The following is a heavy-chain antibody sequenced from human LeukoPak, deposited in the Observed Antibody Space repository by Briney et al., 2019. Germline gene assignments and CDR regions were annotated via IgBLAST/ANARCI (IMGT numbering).Heavy chain of an antibody. CDR1: GGSISSYY. J-gene: IGHJ4*02. CDR2: IYYSGST. V-gene: IGHV4-59*08. Sequence: SETLSLTCTVSGGSISSYYWSWIRQHPGKGLEWIGYIYYSGSTNYNPSLKSRVTISVDTSKNQFSLKLSSVTAADTAVYYCARGFSLGELTQYYFDYWGQGTLVTFSS. D-gene: IGHD3-16*01. CDR3: ARGFSLGELTQYYFDY.